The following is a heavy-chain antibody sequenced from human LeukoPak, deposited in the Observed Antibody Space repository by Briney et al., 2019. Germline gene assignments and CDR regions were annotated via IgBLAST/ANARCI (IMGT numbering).Heavy chain of an antibody. D-gene: IGHD3-10*01. CDR1: GGSISSYY. J-gene: IGHJ3*02. CDR3: ARDGEYYGSGSYWRAFDI. V-gene: IGHV4-59*01. Sequence: SETLSLTCTVSGGSISSYYWSWIRQPPGKGLEWIGYIYYSGSTNYNPSLKSRVTISVDTSKNQFSLKLSSVTAADTAVYYCARDGEYYGSGSYWRAFDIWGRGTMVTVPS. CDR2: IYYSGST.